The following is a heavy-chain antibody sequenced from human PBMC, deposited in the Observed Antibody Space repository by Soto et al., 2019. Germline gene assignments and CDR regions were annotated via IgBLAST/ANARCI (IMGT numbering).Heavy chain of an antibody. CDR3: SRSYSGPYGRLDP. D-gene: IGHD1-26*01. CDR2: INSEGSST. Sequence: PGGSLRLSCAASGFTISGHWMHWVRQVPGKGLVWVSRINSEGSSTSYADSVKGRFIISRDNAKNTLFLQMNSPRAEDTAVYYCSRSYSGPYGRLDPWGQGTLVTVCS. CDR1: GFTISGHW. J-gene: IGHJ5*02. V-gene: IGHV3-74*01.